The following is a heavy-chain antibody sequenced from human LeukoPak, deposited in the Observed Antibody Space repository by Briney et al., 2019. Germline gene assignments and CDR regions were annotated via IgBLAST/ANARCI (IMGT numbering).Heavy chain of an antibody. J-gene: IGHJ4*02. Sequence: PGGSLRLSCAASGFTFNSYPMGWVRRAPEKGLEWVARISPSGSDTYYADSVKGRFTISRDNSKNTLYLQMNSLRADDTALYYCAKEGRGGNLAFDYWGQGTLVTVSS. CDR3: AKEGRGGNLAFDY. CDR2: ISPSGSDT. V-gene: IGHV3-23*01. D-gene: IGHD4-23*01. CDR1: GFTFNSYP.